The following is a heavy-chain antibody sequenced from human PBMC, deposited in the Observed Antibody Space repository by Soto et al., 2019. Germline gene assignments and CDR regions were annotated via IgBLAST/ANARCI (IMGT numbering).Heavy chain of an antibody. CDR3: AKRDYYHLDY. CDR2: ISSNGGST. J-gene: IGHJ4*02. CDR1: GFTFSSYA. D-gene: IGHD3-10*01. Sequence: GGSLRLSCAASGFTFSSYAMHWVRQAPGKGLEYVSAISSNGGSTYYANSVKGRFTISRDNSKNTLYLQMGSLRAEDMAVYYCAKRDYYHLDYWGQGTLVTVSS. V-gene: IGHV3-64*01.